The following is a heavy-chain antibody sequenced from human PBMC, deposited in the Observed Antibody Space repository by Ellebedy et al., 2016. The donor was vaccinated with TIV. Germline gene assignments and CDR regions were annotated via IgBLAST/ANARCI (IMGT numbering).Heavy chain of an antibody. CDR3: ARVLMDYYDSSGYYYEPYYYGMDV. Sequence: AASVKVSCKASGYTFTSYDINWVRQATGQGLEWMGWMTPNSGNTGYAQKFQGRVTITRNTSISTAYMELRSLRSEDTAVYYCARVLMDYYDSSGYYYEPYYYGMDVWGQGTTVTVSS. J-gene: IGHJ6*02. V-gene: IGHV1-8*03. CDR1: GYTFTSYD. D-gene: IGHD3-22*01. CDR2: MTPNSGNT.